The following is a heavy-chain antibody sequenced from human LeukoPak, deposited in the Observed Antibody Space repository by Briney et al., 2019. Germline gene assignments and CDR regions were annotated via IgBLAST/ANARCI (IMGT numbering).Heavy chain of an antibody. CDR3: VRDAQRGFDYSNSLQY. CDR2: IWSDGTNR. CDR1: GFIFNHYA. Sequence: PGTSLRLSCEASGFIFNHYALHWVRQAPHKGLEWVAVIWSDGTNRYYADYVKGRFSIFRDDSQKRVFLQMNSLRAEDTAVYYCVRDAQRGFDYSNSLQYWGQGALVTVSS. J-gene: IGHJ4*02. D-gene: IGHD4-11*01. V-gene: IGHV3-33*01.